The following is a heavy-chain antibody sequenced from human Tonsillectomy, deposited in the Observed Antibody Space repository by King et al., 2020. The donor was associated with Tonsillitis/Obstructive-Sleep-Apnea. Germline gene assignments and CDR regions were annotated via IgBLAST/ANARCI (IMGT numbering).Heavy chain of an antibody. CDR1: GGASSSSSYY. Sequence: QLQESGPGLVKPSETLSLTCTVSGGASSSSSYYWGWIRQPPGKGLEWIGSSYYRGSTYYNPALKSRVTISVNTYKNQFSLKLSSVTAADTAVYYCARRWGAATRSNWCDPWGQGTLVTVSS. D-gene: IGHD6-13*01. CDR3: ARRWGAATRSNWCDP. J-gene: IGHJ5*02. CDR2: SYYRGST. V-gene: IGHV4-39*01.